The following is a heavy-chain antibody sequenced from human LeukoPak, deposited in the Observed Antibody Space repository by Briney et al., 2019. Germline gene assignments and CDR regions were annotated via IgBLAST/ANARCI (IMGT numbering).Heavy chain of an antibody. CDR2: ISGSGGST. CDR1: GFTFSSYA. CDR3: AKDPTLNSDY. D-gene: IGHD3-16*01. V-gene: IGHV3-23*01. Sequence: PGGSLRLSCAASGFTFSSYAMSWVRQAPGKGLEWVSTISGSGGSTYYADSVKGRFTISRDNSKNTLYLQMNTLRAEDTAVYYCAKDPTLNSDYWGQGTLVTVSS. J-gene: IGHJ4*02.